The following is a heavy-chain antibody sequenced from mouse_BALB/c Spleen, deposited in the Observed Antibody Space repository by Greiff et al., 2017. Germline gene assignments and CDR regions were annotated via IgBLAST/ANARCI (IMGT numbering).Heavy chain of an antibody. CDR1: GFTFSSYG. CDR2: INSNGGST. Sequence: EVQLVESGGGLVQPGGSLKLSCAASGFTFSSYGMSWVRQTPDKRLELVATINSNGGSTYYPDSVKGRFTISRDNAKNTLYLQMSSLKSEDTAMYYCARASNYYFDYWGQGTTLTVSS. J-gene: IGHJ2*01. D-gene: IGHD4-1*01. V-gene: IGHV5-6-3*01. CDR3: ARASNYYFDY.